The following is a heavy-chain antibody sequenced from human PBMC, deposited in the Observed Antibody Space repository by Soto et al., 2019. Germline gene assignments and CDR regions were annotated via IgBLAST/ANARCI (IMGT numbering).Heavy chain of an antibody. D-gene: IGHD3-10*01. J-gene: IGHJ4*02. CDR1: GFTVSNNY. V-gene: IGHV3-53*01. Sequence: EVQLVESGGGLIQPGGSLRLSCAVSGFTVSNNYMSWVRQAPGKGLEGVSVIYSGGYTAYGDSVKGRFTISRDNSKNTQHLQMNSLRPAAPAVDYWAPHPGGGGYWRQGTLVTVSS. CDR2: IYSGGYT. CDR3: APHPGGGGY.